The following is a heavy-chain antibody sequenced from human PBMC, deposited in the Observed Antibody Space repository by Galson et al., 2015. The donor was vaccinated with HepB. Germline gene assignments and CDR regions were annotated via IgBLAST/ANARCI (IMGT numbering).Heavy chain of an antibody. Sequence: QSGAEVKKPGESLKISCKGSGYSFTSYWIGWVRQMPGKGLEWMGIIYPGDSDTRYSPSFQGQVTISADKSISTAYLQWSSLKASDTAMYYCARFKTYYYGSGIDYYYMDVWGKGTTVTVSS. J-gene: IGHJ6*03. V-gene: IGHV5-51*03. CDR1: GYSFTSYW. D-gene: IGHD3-10*01. CDR2: IYPGDSDT. CDR3: ARFKTYYYGSGIDYYYMDV.